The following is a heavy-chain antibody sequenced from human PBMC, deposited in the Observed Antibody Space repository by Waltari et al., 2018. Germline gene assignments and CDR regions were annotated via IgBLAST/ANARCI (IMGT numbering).Heavy chain of an antibody. Sequence: EVQLVESGGGLVQPGRSLRLSCAASGFTFDDYAMHWVRQAPWKGLEWVSGISWNSGSIGYADSVKGRFTISRDNAKNSLYLQMNSLRAEDTALYYCAKALIPYGMDVWGQGTTVTVSS. CDR1: GFTFDDYA. J-gene: IGHJ6*02. D-gene: IGHD2-8*01. V-gene: IGHV3-9*01. CDR3: AKALIPYGMDV. CDR2: ISWNSGSI.